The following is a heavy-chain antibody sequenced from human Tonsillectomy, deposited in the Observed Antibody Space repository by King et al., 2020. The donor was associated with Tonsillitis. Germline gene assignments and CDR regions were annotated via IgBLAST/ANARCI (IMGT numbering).Heavy chain of an antibody. CDR2: TYYRSKWYN. CDR3: AREGGVVGAMLVSDAFDI. V-gene: IGHV6-1*01. D-gene: IGHD1-26*01. Sequence: VQLQQSGPGLVKPSQTLSLTCAISGDSVSSNSAAWNWIRQSPSRGLEWLGRTYYRSKWYNDYAVSVKSRITINPDTSKNQFSLQLNSVTPEDTAVYYCAREGGVVGAMLVSDAFDIWGQGTMVTVSS. J-gene: IGHJ3*02. CDR1: GDSVSSNSAA.